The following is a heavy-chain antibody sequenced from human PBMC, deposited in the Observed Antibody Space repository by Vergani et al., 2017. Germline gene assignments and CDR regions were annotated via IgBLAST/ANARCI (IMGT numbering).Heavy chain of an antibody. J-gene: IGHJ4*02. D-gene: IGHD3-9*01. V-gene: IGHV3-21*05. CDR1: GFTFSSYS. Sequence: VQLVESGGGVVQPGRSLRLSCAASGFTFSSYSMNWVRQAPGKGLEWVSYISSSSSYIYYADSVKGRFTISRDNAKNSLYLQMNSLRAEDTAVYYCARVGSYRLTGYSDYWGQGTLVTVSS. CDR3: ARVGSYRLTGYSDY. CDR2: ISSSSSYI.